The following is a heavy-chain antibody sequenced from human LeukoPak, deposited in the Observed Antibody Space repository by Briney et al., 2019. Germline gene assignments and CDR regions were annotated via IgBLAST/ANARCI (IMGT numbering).Heavy chain of an antibody. CDR1: GYTFTSYG. J-gene: IGHJ5*02. D-gene: IGHD3-9*01. V-gene: IGHV1-18*01. CDR2: ISAYNGNT. CDR3: ARDPPEYFDWLHQDNWFDP. Sequence: ASVKVSCKASGYTFTSYGINWVRQAPGQGLEWMGWISAYNGNTNYAQKLQGRVTMTTDTSTSTAYMELRSLRSDDTAVYYCARDPPEYFDWLHQDNWFDPWGQGTLVTVSS.